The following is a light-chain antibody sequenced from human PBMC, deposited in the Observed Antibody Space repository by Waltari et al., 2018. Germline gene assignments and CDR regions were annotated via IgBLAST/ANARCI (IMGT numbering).Light chain of an antibody. Sequence: SYELTQPPSVSVSPGQTASITCSGDKLGDKYACWYPQKPGQSPVLVIYQDSKRPSGIPERFSGSNSGNTATLTISGTQAMDEADYYCQAWDSSTAQGEVVFGGGTKLTVL. CDR1: KLGDKY. V-gene: IGLV3-1*01. CDR2: QDS. CDR3: QAWDSSTAQGEVV. J-gene: IGLJ2*01.